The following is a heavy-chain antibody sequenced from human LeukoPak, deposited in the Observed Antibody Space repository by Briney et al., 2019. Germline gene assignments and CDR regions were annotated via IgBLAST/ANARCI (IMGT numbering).Heavy chain of an antibody. CDR3: ARLIVVVPAAVENWFDP. D-gene: IGHD2-2*01. CDR1: GGTFSSYA. V-gene: IGHV1-69*06. CDR2: IIPIFGTA. Sequence: SVKVSCKASGGTFSSYAISWVRQAPGQGLEWMGGIIPIFGTANYAQKFQGRVTITADKSTSTAYMELSSLRSEDTAVYYCARLIVVVPAAVENWFDPWGQGTLVTVSS. J-gene: IGHJ5*02.